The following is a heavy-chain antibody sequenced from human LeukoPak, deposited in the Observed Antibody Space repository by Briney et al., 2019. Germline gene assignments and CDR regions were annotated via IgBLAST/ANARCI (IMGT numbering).Heavy chain of an antibody. Sequence: GGSLRLSCAAFGFTFSNAWMSWVRQAPGKGLEWVGRIKSKTDGGTTDYAAPVKGRFTISRDDSKNTLYLQMNSLKTEDTAVYYCTTDLGYCSSTSCYTVGWSYYYYYYMDVWGKGTTVTVSS. V-gene: IGHV3-15*01. CDR1: GFTFSNAW. CDR2: IKSKTDGGTT. CDR3: TTDLGYCSSTSCYTVGWSYYYYYYMDV. J-gene: IGHJ6*03. D-gene: IGHD2-2*02.